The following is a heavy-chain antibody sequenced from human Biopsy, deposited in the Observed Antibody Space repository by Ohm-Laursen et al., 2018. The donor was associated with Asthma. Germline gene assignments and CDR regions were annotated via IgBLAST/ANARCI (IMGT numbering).Heavy chain of an antibody. V-gene: IGHV1-2*06. CDR1: GYIFTGFY. CDR2: INPNSGDI. J-gene: IGHJ5*02. CDR3: ARGQKSAGDRWFDP. Sequence: GASVKVSCKASGYIFTGFYMHWVRQAPGHGLEWMGRINPNSGDIKYAQKFQGRVTMTRDTSISTAYMEVSRLRSGDTAVYYCARGQKSAGDRWFDPWGQGTLVTVSS. D-gene: IGHD6-13*01.